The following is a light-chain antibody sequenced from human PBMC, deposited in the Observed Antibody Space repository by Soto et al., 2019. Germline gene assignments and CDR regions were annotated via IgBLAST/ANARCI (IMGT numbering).Light chain of an antibody. CDR3: KQYARSPRE. V-gene: IGKV3-20*01. Sequence: EIVLTQSPGTLSLSPGERATLSCRASQSVSSSYLAWYQQKPGQAPRLLIYGASSRATGIPDRFSGSGSGTDFTSTMYRMKAEDCAVHYSKQYARSPREIGEGTKVDIK. CDR2: GAS. J-gene: IGKJ4*01. CDR1: QSVSSSY.